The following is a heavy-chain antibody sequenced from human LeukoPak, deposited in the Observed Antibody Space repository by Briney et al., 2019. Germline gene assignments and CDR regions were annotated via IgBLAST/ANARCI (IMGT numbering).Heavy chain of an antibody. J-gene: IGHJ4*02. CDR2: VRGSEDST. CDR3: AEDGYCTTVTCYGWLDY. D-gene: IGHD2-8*01. V-gene: IGHV3-23*01. Sequence: GGSLRLSCAASGFRVSNYAMSWVRLAPGKGLEWVSGVRGSEDSTYYADSVKGRFTVSRDTSRNTLYLQMDSLRAEDTAVYYCAEDGYCTTVTCYGWLDYWGLGTLVTVSS. CDR1: GFRVSNYA.